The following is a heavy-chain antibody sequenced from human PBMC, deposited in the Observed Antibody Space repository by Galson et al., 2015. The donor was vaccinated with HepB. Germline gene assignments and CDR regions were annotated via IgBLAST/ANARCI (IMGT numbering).Heavy chain of an antibody. J-gene: IGHJ4*02. CDR1: GGTFSSYA. D-gene: IGHD6-19*01. CDR2: IIPIFGTA. V-gene: IGHV1-69*06. Sequence: SVKVSCKASGGTFSSYAISWVRQAPGQGLEWMGGIIPIFGTANYAQKFQGRVTITADKSTSTAYMELSSLRSEDTAVYYCAGSLYSSGWTRFDYWGQGTLVTVSS. CDR3: AGSLYSSGWTRFDY.